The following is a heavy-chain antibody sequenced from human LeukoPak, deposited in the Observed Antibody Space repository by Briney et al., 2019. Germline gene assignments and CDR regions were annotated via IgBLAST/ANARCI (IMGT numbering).Heavy chain of an antibody. Sequence: PGGSLRLSCAASGFTFSSYAMSWVRQAPGKGLEWVSAISGSGGSTYYADSVKGRFTISRDNSKNTLYLQMNSLRAEDTAVYYCAKVRGRYCSSTSCFEFDYWGQGTLVTVSS. J-gene: IGHJ4*02. CDR2: ISGSGGST. V-gene: IGHV3-23*01. D-gene: IGHD2-2*01. CDR3: AKVRGRYCSSTSCFEFDY. CDR1: GFTFSSYA.